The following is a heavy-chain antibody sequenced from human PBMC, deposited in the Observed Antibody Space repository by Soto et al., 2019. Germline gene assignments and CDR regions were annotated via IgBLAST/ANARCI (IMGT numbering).Heavy chain of an antibody. Sequence: PGGPLRLSCSASGFTFNSYVMFWVRQAPGKGLQYVSLISSNGDDTHYADSVKGRFTISRDNSKSTLFLQMTSLRAEDTAVYYCVKTGRFGQLVPSDYWGQGTLVTISS. V-gene: IGHV3-64D*06. J-gene: IGHJ4*02. CDR3: VKTGRFGQLVPSDY. CDR2: ISSNGDDT. CDR1: GFTFNSYV. D-gene: IGHD6-6*01.